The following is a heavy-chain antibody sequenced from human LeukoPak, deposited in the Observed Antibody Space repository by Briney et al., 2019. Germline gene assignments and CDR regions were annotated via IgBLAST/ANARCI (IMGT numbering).Heavy chain of an antibody. D-gene: IGHD1-26*01. CDR2: MNPNSGNT. V-gene: IGHV1-8*01. CDR3: ARPKSLGATGNYFDY. CDR1: GYTFTSYD. Sequence: GASVKVSCKASGYTFTSYDINWVRQATGQGLEWMGWMNPNSGNTGYAQKFQGRVTITTDESTSTAYMELGSLRSEDTAVYYCARPKSLGATGNYFDYWGQGTLVTVSS. J-gene: IGHJ4*02.